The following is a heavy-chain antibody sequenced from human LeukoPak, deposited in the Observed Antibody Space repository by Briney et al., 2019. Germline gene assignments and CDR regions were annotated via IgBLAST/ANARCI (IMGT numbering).Heavy chain of an antibody. Sequence: SQTLSLTCAISGDSVSRNSATWNWIRQSPSRGLEWLGRTYYGSKWYNDYAVSVKSRITINPDTSKNQFSLQLNSVTPEDTAVYYCARAGSYGYYWYFDLWGRGTLVTVSS. J-gene: IGHJ2*01. V-gene: IGHV6-1*01. D-gene: IGHD5-18*01. CDR3: ARAGSYGYYWYFDL. CDR1: GDSVSRNSAT. CDR2: TYYGSKWYN.